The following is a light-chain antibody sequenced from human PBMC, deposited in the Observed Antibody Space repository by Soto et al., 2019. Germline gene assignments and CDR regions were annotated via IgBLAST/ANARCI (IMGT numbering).Light chain of an antibody. CDR2: GAS. CDR3: QQYVSSPRT. Sequence: EIVLTQSPGALSFSPGEGATLSCRASPSVSNNYLAWYQQNPGQAPRLVISGASSRATAIPDRFSGSGSGTDFTLTIGRLEPEDFAVYYCQQYVSSPRTFGGGTKVDIK. J-gene: IGKJ4*01. V-gene: IGKV3-20*01. CDR1: PSVSNNY.